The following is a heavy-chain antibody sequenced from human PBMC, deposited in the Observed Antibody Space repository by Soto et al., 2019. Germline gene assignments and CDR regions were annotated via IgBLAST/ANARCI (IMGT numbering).Heavy chain of an antibody. CDR3: ARVWFGELLDTYYFDY. J-gene: IGHJ4*02. CDR1: GYTFTRYD. CDR2: MNPNSGNT. Sequence: ASVKVSCKASGYTFTRYDINWVRQATGQGLEGVGWMNPNSGNTGYAQKFQGRVNMTRNTSISTAYMELSSLRSEDTAVSYCARVWFGELLDTYYFDYWGQGTLVTVSS. D-gene: IGHD3-10*01. V-gene: IGHV1-8*01.